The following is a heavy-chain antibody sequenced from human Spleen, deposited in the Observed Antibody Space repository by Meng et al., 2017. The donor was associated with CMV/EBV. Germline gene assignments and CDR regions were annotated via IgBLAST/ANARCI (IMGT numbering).Heavy chain of an antibody. V-gene: IGHV4-34*01. CDR3: ARGCGGDCYDFDY. Sequence: CALYGGSFSGYYWSWIRQAPGKGLGWIGEINHSGSTDYNPSLKSRVTISVDTSKNQFSLKLNSVTAADTAVYYCARGCGGDCYDFDYWGQGTLVTVSS. CDR2: INHSGST. D-gene: IGHD2-21*01. J-gene: IGHJ4*02. CDR1: GGSFSGYY.